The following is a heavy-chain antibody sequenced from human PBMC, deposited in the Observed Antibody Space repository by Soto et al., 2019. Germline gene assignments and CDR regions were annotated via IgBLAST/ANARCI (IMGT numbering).Heavy chain of an antibody. CDR3: AREQGRQFDY. CDR1: GGSISSGGYY. Sequence: SETLSLTCTVSGGSISSGGYYWSWIRQHPGKGLEWIGYIYYSGSTYYNPSLKSRVTISVDTSKNQFSLKLSSVTAADTAVYYCAREQGRQFDYWGQGTLVTVSS. CDR2: IYYSGST. J-gene: IGHJ4*02. V-gene: IGHV4-31*03.